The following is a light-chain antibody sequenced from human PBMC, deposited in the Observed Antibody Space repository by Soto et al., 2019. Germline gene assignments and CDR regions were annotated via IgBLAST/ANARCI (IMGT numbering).Light chain of an antibody. Sequence: EMGFAHSPGTLSFSPGGRSTLSCMASQSVSSYLAWYQQKPGQAPKLLIYDASNRATGIPARFSGSGSGTDFTLTISSLEPEDFAVYYCQQRSNWQTFGQGTKVDVK. CDR2: DAS. J-gene: IGKJ1*01. V-gene: IGKV3-11*01. CDR1: QSVSSY. CDR3: QQRSNWQT.